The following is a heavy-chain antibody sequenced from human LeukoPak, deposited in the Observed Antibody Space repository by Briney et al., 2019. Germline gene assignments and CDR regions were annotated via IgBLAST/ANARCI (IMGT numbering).Heavy chain of an antibody. D-gene: IGHD2-21*02. CDR3: AKDGCGGDCYPYYFDY. V-gene: IGHV3-33*06. Sequence: GGSLRLSCAASGFTFSSYGMHWVRQAPGKGLEGVAVIWYDGSNKYYADSVKGRFTISRDNSKNTLYLQMNSLRAEDTAVYYCAKDGCGGDCYPYYFDYWGQGTLVTVSS. CDR2: IWYDGSNK. CDR1: GFTFSSYG. J-gene: IGHJ4*02.